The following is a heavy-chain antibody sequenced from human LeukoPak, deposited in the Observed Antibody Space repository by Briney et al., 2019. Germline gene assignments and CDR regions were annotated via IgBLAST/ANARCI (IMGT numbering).Heavy chain of an antibody. D-gene: IGHD2-15*01. CDR1: GGSFSGYY. CDR2: INHSGST. Sequence: PSETLSLTCAVYGGSFSGYYWSWIRQPPGKGLEWIGEINHSGSTNYNPSLKSRVTISVDTSKNQFSLKLSSVTAADTAVYYCARGGVDIVVVVAAITPHYFDYWGQGTLVTVPS. V-gene: IGHV4-34*01. CDR3: ARGGVDIVVVVAAITPHYFDY. J-gene: IGHJ4*02.